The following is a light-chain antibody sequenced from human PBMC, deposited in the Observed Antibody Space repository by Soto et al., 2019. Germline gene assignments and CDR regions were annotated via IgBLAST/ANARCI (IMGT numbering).Light chain of an antibody. CDR3: QQYINWPRT. CDR2: GAS. V-gene: IGKV3-15*01. CDR1: QTVSNSY. Sequence: DIVLTQSPATLSVSPGERATLSCRASQTVSNSYLAWYQQKPGQAPRLLIYGASTRAAGIPPRFSGGGSGTEFTLTISSLQSEDFAVYYCQQYINWPRTFGRGTKVEIK. J-gene: IGKJ1*01.